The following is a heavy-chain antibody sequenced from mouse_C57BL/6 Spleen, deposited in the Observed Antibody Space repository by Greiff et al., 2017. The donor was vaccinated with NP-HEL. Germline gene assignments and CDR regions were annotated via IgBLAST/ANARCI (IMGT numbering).Heavy chain of an antibody. V-gene: IGHV1-64*01. CDR3: ARDSNYRYFDV. CDR1: GYTFTSYW. J-gene: IGHJ1*03. CDR2: INPNSGST. D-gene: IGHD2-5*01. Sequence: QVQLQQPGAELVKPGASVKLSCKASGYTFTSYWMHWVKQRPGQGLEWIGMINPNSGSTNYNEKFKSKATLTVDKSSSTAYMQLSSLTSEDSAVYYCARDSNYRYFDVWGTGTTVTVSS.